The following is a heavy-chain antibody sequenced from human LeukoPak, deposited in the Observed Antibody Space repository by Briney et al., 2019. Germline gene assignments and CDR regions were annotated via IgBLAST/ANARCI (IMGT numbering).Heavy chain of an antibody. CDR1: GFTFSSYD. V-gene: IGHV3-13*01. D-gene: IGHD3-22*01. CDR2: IGSLGDT. J-gene: IGHJ4*02. CDR3: ARASSGLDY. Sequence: GGSLRLSCAASGFTFSSYDMHWVRQPTGKGLEWVPAIGSLGDTYYSGSVKGRFTISRENAKNSLYLQMNSLRAGDTAIYYCARASSGLDYWGQGSLVTVSS.